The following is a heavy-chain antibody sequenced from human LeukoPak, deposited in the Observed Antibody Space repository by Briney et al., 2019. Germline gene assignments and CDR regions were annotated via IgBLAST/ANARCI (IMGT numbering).Heavy chain of an antibody. Sequence: SETLSLTCTVSGGSISSSSYYWGWIRQPPGKGLEWIGSIYYSGSTYYNPSLKSRVTISIDTSNNQFSLKLSSATAADTAVYYCASPGRGSYSLNYWGQGTLVTVSS. V-gene: IGHV4-39*01. D-gene: IGHD1-26*01. CDR3: ASPGRGSYSLNY. CDR2: IYYSGST. J-gene: IGHJ4*02. CDR1: GGSISSSSYY.